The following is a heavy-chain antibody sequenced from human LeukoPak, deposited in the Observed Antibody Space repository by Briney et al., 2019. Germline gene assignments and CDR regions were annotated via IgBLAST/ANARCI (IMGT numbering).Heavy chain of an antibody. J-gene: IGHJ4*02. V-gene: IGHV3-23*01. Sequence: PGGSLRLSCAASGFTFSSYAMSWVRQAPGKGLEWVSAISGSGGSTYYADSVKGRFTISRDNSKNTLYLQMNSLRAEDTAVYYCAKTTVVRSRGYSYGPMYYFDYWGQGTLVTVSS. D-gene: IGHD5-18*01. CDR3: AKTTVVRSRGYSYGPMYYFDY. CDR1: GFTFSSYA. CDR2: ISGSGGST.